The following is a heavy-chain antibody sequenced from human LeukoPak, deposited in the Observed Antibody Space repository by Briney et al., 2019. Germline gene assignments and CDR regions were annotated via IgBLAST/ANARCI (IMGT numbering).Heavy chain of an antibody. J-gene: IGHJ4*02. Sequence: KTGGSLRLSCAVSGFTFSSYSMNWVRQAPGKGLEWVSSISSSSSYIYYADSVKGRFTISRDNAKNSLYLQMNSLRAEDTAVYYCARGGYSYGYSDYWGQGTLVTVSS. CDR1: GFTFSSYS. D-gene: IGHD5-18*01. CDR3: ARGGYSYGYSDY. V-gene: IGHV3-21*01. CDR2: ISSSSSYI.